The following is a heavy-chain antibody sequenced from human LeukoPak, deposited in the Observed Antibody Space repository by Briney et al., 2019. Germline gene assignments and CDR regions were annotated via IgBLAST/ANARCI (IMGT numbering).Heavy chain of an antibody. V-gene: IGHV1-2*06. J-gene: IGHJ4*02. CDR2: INPNSGGT. CDR3: ARVPKHYYDSSGYPDY. CDR1: GYTFTGYY. D-gene: IGHD3-22*01. Sequence: ASVKVSCKASGYTFTGYYMHWVRQAPGQGLEWMGRINPNSGGTNYAQKFQGRVTMTRDTSISTAYMELSRLRSDDTAVYYCARVPKHYYDSSGYPDYWGQGTLVTVSS.